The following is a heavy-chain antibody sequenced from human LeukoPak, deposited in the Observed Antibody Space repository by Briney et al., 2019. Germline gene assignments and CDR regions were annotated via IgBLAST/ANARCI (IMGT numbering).Heavy chain of an antibody. CDR3: AAPRKATITRHYFDY. CDR1: GFTFSSYA. V-gene: IGHV3-23*01. CDR2: ISGSGGST. J-gene: IGHJ4*02. D-gene: IGHD5-24*01. Sequence: GGSLRLSCGASGFTFSSYAMSWVRQAPGKGLEWVSAISGSGGSTYYADSVKGRFTISRDNSKNTLYLQMNSLRAEDTAVYYCAAPRKATITRHYFDYWGQGTLVTVSS.